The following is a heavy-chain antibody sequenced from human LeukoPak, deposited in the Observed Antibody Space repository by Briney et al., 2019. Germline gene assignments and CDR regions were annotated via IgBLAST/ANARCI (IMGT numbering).Heavy chain of an antibody. CDR2: IYYSGST. CDR1: GGSISSHY. CDR3: ARGTKVAATFDY. J-gene: IGHJ4*02. V-gene: IGHV4-59*11. D-gene: IGHD2-15*01. Sequence: SETLSLTRTASGGSISSHYWSWIRQPPGKGLEWIGYIYYSGSTNYNPSLKSRVTISVDTSKNQFSLKLSSVTAVDTAVYYCARGTKVAATFDYWGQGTLVTVSS.